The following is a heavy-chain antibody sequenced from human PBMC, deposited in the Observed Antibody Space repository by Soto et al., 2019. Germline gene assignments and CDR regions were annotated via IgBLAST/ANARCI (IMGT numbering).Heavy chain of an antibody. Sequence: GGSLILSCVASGFTFSEYYMDWVRQAPGRAAEWIGRSRNEANDYIRDSAAPVKGRFSVSRYDSKSSFFLQMNGLKTEDTAVYYCVRQGYCSSTSCFDAMDVWGQGTRVRVSS. CDR3: VRQGYCSSTSCFDAMDV. CDR1: GFTFSEYY. D-gene: IGHD2-2*01. CDR2: SRNEANDYIR. V-gene: IGHV3-72*01. J-gene: IGHJ6*02.